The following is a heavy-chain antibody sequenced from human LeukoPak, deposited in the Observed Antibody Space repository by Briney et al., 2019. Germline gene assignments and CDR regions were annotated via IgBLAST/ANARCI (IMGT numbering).Heavy chain of an antibody. CDR3: ARGPYSSGWQSYFDY. J-gene: IGHJ4*02. V-gene: IGHV1-69*05. CDR2: IIPIFGTA. Sequence: ASVKVSCKASGGTFSSYAIIWVRQAPGQGLEWMGGIIPIFGTANYAQKFQGRVTITTDESTSTAYMELSSLRSEDTAVYYCARGPYSSGWQSYFDYWGQGTLVTVSS. CDR1: GGTFSSYA. D-gene: IGHD6-19*01.